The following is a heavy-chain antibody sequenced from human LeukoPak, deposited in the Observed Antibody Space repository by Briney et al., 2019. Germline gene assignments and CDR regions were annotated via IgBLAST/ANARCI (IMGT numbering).Heavy chain of an antibody. J-gene: IGHJ4*02. CDR2: ISYDGGNK. CDR1: GFTFSSYA. D-gene: IGHD3-9*01. CDR3: ALLVLRYFDWPTFDY. V-gene: IGHV3-30*04. Sequence: GGSLRLSCAASGFTFSSYAMHWVRQAPDKGLEWVAVISYDGGNKYYADSVKGRFTISRDNSKNTLYLQMNSLRAEDTAVYYCALLVLRYFDWPTFDYWGQGTLVTVSS.